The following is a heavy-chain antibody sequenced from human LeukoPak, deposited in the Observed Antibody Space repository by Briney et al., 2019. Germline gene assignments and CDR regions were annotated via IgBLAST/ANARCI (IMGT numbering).Heavy chain of an antibody. V-gene: IGHV3-33*01. J-gene: IGHJ4*02. CDR2: IWYDGSNK. D-gene: IGHD2-2*01. Sequence: GGSLRLSCAASGFTFSRYGMNWVRQAPGKGLEWVAVIWYDGSNKYYADSVKGRFTISRDNSKNTLYLQMNSLRAEDTAVYYCARERDIVVVPAAILRYWGQGTLVTVSS. CDR1: GFTFSRYG. CDR3: ARERDIVVVPAAILRY.